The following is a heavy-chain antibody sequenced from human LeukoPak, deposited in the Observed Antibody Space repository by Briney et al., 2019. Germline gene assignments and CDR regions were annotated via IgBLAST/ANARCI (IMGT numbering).Heavy chain of an antibody. CDR3: TRGTGCTGGSCSYYGMDV. J-gene: IGHJ6*02. V-gene: IGHV1-3*01. CDR2: INAGNGDT. Sequence: PGGSLRLSCKGSGYTFSSYAIHWVRQAPGQRLEWMGWINAGNGDTKYSQKFQGRVTITRDTSATTAYMELSSLRSEDTAVYYCTRGTGCTGGSCSYYGMDVWGQGTTVTVSS. CDR1: GYTFSSYA. D-gene: IGHD2-15*01.